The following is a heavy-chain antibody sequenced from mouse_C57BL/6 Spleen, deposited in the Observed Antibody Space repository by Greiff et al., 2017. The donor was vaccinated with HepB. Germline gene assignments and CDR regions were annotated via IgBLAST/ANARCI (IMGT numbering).Heavy chain of an antibody. Sequence: QVQLQQSGAELVKPGASVKMSCKASGYTFTSYWITWVKQRPGQGLEWIGDIYPGSGSTNYNEKFKSKATLTVDTSSSTAYMQLSSLTSEDSAVYYCARRGYYGSYDFAYWGQGTLVTVSA. V-gene: IGHV1-55*01. CDR3: ARRGYYGSYDFAY. D-gene: IGHD2-1*01. CDR1: GYTFTSYW. J-gene: IGHJ3*01. CDR2: IYPGSGST.